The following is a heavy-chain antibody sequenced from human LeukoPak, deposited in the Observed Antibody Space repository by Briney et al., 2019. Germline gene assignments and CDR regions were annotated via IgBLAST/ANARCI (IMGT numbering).Heavy chain of an antibody. CDR2: IYPGDSDT. V-gene: IGHV5-51*01. CDR1: GFSFTSYW. D-gene: IGHD3-10*01. CDR3: ARVGRVGSYYYGMDV. Sequence: PGESLKISCMGSGFSFTSYWVGWVRQMPGKGLEWMGIIYPGDSDTRYSPSFQGQVTISADKSISTAYLQWSSLKASDTAMYYCARVGRVGSYYYGMDVWGQGTTVTVSS. J-gene: IGHJ6*02.